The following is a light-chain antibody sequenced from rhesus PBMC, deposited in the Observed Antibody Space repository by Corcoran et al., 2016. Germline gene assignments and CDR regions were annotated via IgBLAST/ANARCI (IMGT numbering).Light chain of an antibody. V-gene: IGKV1S17*01. Sequence: DIQMTQSPSSLSASVGDRVTITCRASQGITNDLAWYQQKPGETPKLLIYEASSLQSGIPSRFSGIGSGTDFTLTLCSLQSEDFATYYCPQYYSIPPTFGQGTKVEIK. CDR2: EAS. CDR3: PQYYSIPPT. CDR1: QGITND. J-gene: IGKJ1*01.